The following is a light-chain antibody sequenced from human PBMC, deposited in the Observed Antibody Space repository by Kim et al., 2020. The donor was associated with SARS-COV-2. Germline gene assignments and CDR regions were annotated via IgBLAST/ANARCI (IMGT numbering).Light chain of an antibody. V-gene: IGLV1-51*01. CDR1: SSNIGNNY. CDR3: ATWDSSLSAGV. J-gene: IGLJ3*02. Sequence: GQKVTISCSGGSSNIGNNYVSWYQHLPGTAPKLLIYDNNQRPSGIPDRFSGSKSGTSATLGITGLQSGDEADYYCATWDSSLSAGVFGGGTQLTVL. CDR2: DNN.